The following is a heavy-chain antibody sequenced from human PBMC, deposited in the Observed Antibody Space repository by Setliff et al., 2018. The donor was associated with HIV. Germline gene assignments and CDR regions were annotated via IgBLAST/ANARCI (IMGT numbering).Heavy chain of an antibody. CDR3: ARWESAQKAFNP. CDR1: GVSITSHY. V-gene: IGHV4-4*09. Sequence: PSETLSLTCTVSGVSITSHYWNWIRQSLGKGLEWIGFGHHSGHTRQNPSLASRVTISVDMSKNQFSLKLNSLSAADTAVYYCARWESAQKAFNPWGHGTMVT. J-gene: IGHJ3*01. CDR2: GHHSGHT. D-gene: IGHD1-26*01.